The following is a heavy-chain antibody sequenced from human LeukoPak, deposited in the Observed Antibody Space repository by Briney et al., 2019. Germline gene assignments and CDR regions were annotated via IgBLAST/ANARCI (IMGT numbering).Heavy chain of an antibody. D-gene: IGHD1-26*01. CDR1: GYTFTGYY. CDR3: ARAGVGATNYYYYYMDV. Sequence: ASVKVSCKASGYTFTGYYMHWVRQAPGQGLELMGWINPNSGGTNYAQKFQGRVTMTRDTSISTAYMELSRLRSDDTAVYYCARAGVGATNYYYYYMDVWGKGTTVTVSS. J-gene: IGHJ6*03. V-gene: IGHV1-2*02. CDR2: INPNSGGT.